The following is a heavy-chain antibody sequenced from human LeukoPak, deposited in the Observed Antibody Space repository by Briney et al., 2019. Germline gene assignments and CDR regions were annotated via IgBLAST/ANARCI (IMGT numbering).Heavy chain of an antibody. CDR2: IKSDGSTT. CDR1: GFTFSSYW. V-gene: IGHV3-74*01. J-gene: IGHJ4*03. D-gene: IGHD5-18*01. CDR3: ARVVDTHFDY. Sequence: GGSLRLSCAASGFTFSSYWMHWVRQAPGKGLVWVSRIKSDGSTTTYADSVKGRFTISRDNAKNTLYLQMNSLRAEDTAVYYCARVVDTHFDYWGQGTTVTVSS.